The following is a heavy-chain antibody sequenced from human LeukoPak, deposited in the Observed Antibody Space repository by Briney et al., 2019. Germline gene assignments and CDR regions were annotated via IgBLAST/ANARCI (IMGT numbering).Heavy chain of an antibody. CDR3: ARGPMIVVVISLDLDY. CDR2: ISYDGSNK. V-gene: IGHV3-30-3*01. CDR1: GLTFSSYS. J-gene: IGHJ4*02. D-gene: IGHD3-22*01. Sequence: GRSLRLSCAAPGLTFSSYSMHWVGQAPGKWREWRAAISYDGSNKYYADSVNGRFTISRDNSKNTLYLQMNSLRAEDTAVYYCARGPMIVVVISLDLDYWGQGTLVTVSS.